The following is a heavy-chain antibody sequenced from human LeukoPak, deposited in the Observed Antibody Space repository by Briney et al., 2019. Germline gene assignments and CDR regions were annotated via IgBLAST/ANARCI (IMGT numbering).Heavy chain of an antibody. CDR2: INNDGSST. J-gene: IGHJ4*02. D-gene: IGHD3-22*01. V-gene: IGHV3-74*01. CDR1: GFTFSSYW. CDR3: VRDRKYYDNSGYYGLDY. Sequence: GGSLRLSCAASGFTFSSYWMHWVRQVPGKGLVWVSRINNDGSSTNYADSVKGRFTISRDNAKNTLYLQMNSLRAEDTAIYYCVRDRKYYDNSGYYGLDYWGQGTLVTVSS.